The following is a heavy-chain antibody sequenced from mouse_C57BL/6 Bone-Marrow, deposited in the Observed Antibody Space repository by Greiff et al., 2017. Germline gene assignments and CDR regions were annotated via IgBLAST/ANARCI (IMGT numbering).Heavy chain of an antibody. J-gene: IGHJ4*01. V-gene: IGHV2-5*01. CDR1: GFSLTSYG. D-gene: IGHD4-1*02. Sequence: VKVVESGPGLVQPSQSLSITCTVSGFSLTSYGVHWVRQSPGKGLEWLGVIWRGGSTDYNAAFMSRLSITKDNSKSQVFFKMNSLQADDTAIYYCAAQLGRYYAMDYWGQGTSVTVSS. CDR2: IWRGGST. CDR3: AAQLGRYYAMDY.